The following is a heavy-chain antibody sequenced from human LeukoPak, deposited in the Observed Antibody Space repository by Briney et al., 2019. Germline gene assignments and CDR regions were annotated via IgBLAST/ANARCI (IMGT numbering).Heavy chain of an antibody. CDR1: GGSFSGYY. CDR3: ARDWNWGVDY. D-gene: IGHD1-7*01. CDR2: INHSGST. J-gene: IGHJ4*02. V-gene: IGHV4-34*01. Sequence: SETLSLTCAVYGGSFSGYYWSWIRQPPGKGVEWIGEINHSGSTNYNPSLKSRVTISVDTSKNQFSLKLSSVTAADTAVYYCARDWNWGVDYWGQGTLVTVSS.